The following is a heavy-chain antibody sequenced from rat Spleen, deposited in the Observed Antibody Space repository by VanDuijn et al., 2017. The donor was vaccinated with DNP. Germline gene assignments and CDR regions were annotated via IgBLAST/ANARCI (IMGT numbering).Heavy chain of an antibody. J-gene: IGHJ3*01. CDR1: EFTFSDYN. CDR2: ISYDGSST. CDR3: ARLGWHGWFAY. D-gene: IGHD1-11*01. V-gene: IGHV5-7*01. Sequence: EVQLVESGGGLVQPGRSLKLSCAASEFTFSDYNMAWVRQAPKKGLEWVATISYDGSSTYYRDSVKGRFTISRDNAKSTLYLQMDSLRSEDTATYYCARLGWHGWFAYWGQGTLVTVSS.